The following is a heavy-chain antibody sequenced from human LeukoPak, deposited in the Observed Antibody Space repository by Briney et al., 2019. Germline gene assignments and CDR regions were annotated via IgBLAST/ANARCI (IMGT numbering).Heavy chain of an antibody. V-gene: IGHV3-48*01. Sequence: EGSLRLSCAASGFNFNNYNMNWVRQAPGKGLEWVSYITLSSSSIYYADSVKGRFTISRDNAKNSLYLQMNSLRAEDTAVYYCAREPTYSSSWYTSCDYWGQGTLVTVSS. CDR2: ITLSSSSI. J-gene: IGHJ4*02. CDR3: AREPTYSSSWYTSCDY. D-gene: IGHD6-13*01. CDR1: GFNFNNYN.